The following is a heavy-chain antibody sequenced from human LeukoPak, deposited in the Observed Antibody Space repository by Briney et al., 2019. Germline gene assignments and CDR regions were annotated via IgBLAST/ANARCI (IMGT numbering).Heavy chain of an antibody. D-gene: IGHD3-16*01. V-gene: IGHV3-64*01. Sequence: GGSLRLSCTASGFIFSSYSMHWVRQAPGKGLEFVSAISSNGGSTYYANSVKGRFTISRDTSKNTLYLQMGSLRTEDMAVYYCARVGDFSVAAFDIWGKGTTVTVSS. J-gene: IGHJ6*04. CDR2: ISSNGGST. CDR3: ARVGDFSVAAFDI. CDR1: GFIFSSYS.